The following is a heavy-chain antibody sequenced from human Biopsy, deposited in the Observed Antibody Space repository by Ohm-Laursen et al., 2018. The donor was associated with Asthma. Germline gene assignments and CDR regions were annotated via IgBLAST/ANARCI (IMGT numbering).Heavy chain of an antibody. D-gene: IGHD3-16*01. CDR2: VGSDESYT. Sequence: SLRLSCAASGFTFTTYGMHWVRQVPGKGLEWVATVGSDESYTDHADSVKGRFTISRDNSKNTLHLQMNSLSPEDTAVYYCARDFSRAIMIGGGREHYFDFWGQGTLVTVSS. J-gene: IGHJ4*02. CDR1: GFTFTTYG. CDR3: ARDFSRAIMIGGGREHYFDF. V-gene: IGHV3-33*01.